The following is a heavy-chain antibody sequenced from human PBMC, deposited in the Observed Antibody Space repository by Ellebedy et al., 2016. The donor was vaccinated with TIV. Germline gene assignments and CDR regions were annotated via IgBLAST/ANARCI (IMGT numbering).Heavy chain of an antibody. CDR3: ASLAVGATSDAFDI. CDR2: IAFSSSPI. J-gene: IGHJ3*02. D-gene: IGHD1-26*01. CDR1: GFTFSEYS. Sequence: PGGSLRLSCAASGFTFSEYSMNWVRQAPGKGLEWVSYIAFSSSPIYYADSVKGRFTISRDNAKTSVYLQMNSLRDEDTAVYYCASLAVGATSDAFDIWGQGTMVTVSS. V-gene: IGHV3-48*02.